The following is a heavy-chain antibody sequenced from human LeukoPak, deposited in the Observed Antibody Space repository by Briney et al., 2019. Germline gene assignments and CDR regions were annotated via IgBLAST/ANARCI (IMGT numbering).Heavy chain of an antibody. V-gene: IGHV3-21*01. D-gene: IGHD6-6*01. CDR3: AGESIAARASPF. J-gene: IGHJ4*02. CDR1: DFTFSTYS. CDR2: ISSSSNYI. Sequence: GGSLRLSCTASDFTFSTYSMNWVRQAPGKGLEWVSSISSSSNYIYYADSVKGRFIISRDNAKNSLYLQMNSLRAEDTAVYYCAGESIAARASPFWGQGTLVTVSS.